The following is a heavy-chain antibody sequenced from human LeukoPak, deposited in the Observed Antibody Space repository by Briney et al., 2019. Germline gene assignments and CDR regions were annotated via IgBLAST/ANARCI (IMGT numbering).Heavy chain of an antibody. D-gene: IGHD6-13*01. J-gene: IGHJ4*02. CDR3: FKYSSSSVDY. V-gene: IGHV3-49*04. CDR1: GVTFGEYA. CDR2: IRGRVYGGTT. Sequence: GRSLRLSCTASGVTFGEYAMGWVRQAPGKGLEWVSFIRGRVYGGTTEYAASVKGRFTISRDDSKSIAYLQMNSLKIEDTAVYYCFKYSSSSVDYWGQGTLVTVSS.